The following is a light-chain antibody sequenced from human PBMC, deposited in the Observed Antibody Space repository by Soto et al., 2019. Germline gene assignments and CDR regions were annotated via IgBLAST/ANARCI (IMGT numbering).Light chain of an antibody. CDR2: EVS. CDR1: SSDVGTYNL. CDR3: CSYAGRSHYV. V-gene: IGLV2-23*02. Sequence: QSALTQPASVSGSPGQSITISCTGTSSDVGTYNLVSWYQQYPGKAPKLMIYEVSKRPSGVSNRFSGSKSGNTASLTISGLLAEDEADYYCCSYAGRSHYVFGFGIKLTVL. J-gene: IGLJ1*01.